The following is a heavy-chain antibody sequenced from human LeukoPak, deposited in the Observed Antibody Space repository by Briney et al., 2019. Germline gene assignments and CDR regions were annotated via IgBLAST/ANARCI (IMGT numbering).Heavy chain of an antibody. D-gene: IGHD1-26*01. V-gene: IGHV1-46*01. CDR1: GYTFTSYY. J-gene: IGHJ3*02. Sequence: ASVKVSCKASGYTFTSYYMHWVRQAPGQGLEWMGIINPSGGSTSYAQKFQGRVTMTRDTSTSTVYMELSSPRSEDTAVYYCVRELPESDAFDIWGQGTMVTVSS. CDR2: INPSGGST. CDR3: VRELPESDAFDI.